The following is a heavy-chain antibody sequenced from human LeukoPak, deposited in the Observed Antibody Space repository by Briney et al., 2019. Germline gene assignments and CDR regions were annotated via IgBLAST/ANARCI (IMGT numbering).Heavy chain of an antibody. CDR1: GYTFTSYG. D-gene: IGHD5-18*01. CDR3: ARRRGYSYGHTPSGYVDY. J-gene: IGHJ4*02. V-gene: IGHV1-18*01. CDR2: ISAYNGNT. Sequence: GASVKVSCKASGYTFTSYGISWVRQAPGQGLEWMGWISAYNGNTNYAQKLQGRVTMTTDTSTSTAYMELRSLRSDDTAVYYCARRRGYSYGHTPSGYVDYWGQGTLVTVSS.